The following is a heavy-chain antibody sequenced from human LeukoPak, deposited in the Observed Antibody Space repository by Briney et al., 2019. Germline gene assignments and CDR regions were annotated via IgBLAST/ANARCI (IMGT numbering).Heavy chain of an antibody. V-gene: IGHV3-7*04. D-gene: IGHD3-10*01. Sequence: GGSLRLSCAASGFTFSSYWMSWVRRAPGKGLEWVANIKQDGSEKDYVDSVKGRFTISRDNAKNSLYLQMNSLRAEDTAVYYCASDREYYYGSGSFDYWGQGTLVTVSS. CDR2: IKQDGSEK. CDR1: GFTFSSYW. J-gene: IGHJ4*02. CDR3: ASDREYYYGSGSFDY.